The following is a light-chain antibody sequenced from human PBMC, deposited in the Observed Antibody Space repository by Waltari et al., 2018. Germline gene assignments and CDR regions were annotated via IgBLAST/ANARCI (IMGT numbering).Light chain of an antibody. V-gene: IGKV1-33*01. J-gene: IGKJ4*01. CDR1: HDIRDD. CDR2: GAS. Sequence: DIQMTQSPSSLSASVGDKVTITCQASHDIRDDLNWYPQKRGKAPKLLIYGASNLETGVSSRFSGGRSGTDFIFSINNVQPEDIGTYYCQQYHGLPLTFGGGTTVEI. CDR3: QQYHGLPLT.